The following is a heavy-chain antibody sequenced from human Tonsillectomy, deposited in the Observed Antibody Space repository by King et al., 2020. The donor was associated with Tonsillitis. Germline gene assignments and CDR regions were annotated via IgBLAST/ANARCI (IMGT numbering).Heavy chain of an antibody. CDR1: GYTFTSYD. D-gene: IGHD3-9*01. CDR3: ARVGSRILTGYYRGY. Sequence: QLVQSGAAVKKPGASVKVSCKASGYTFTSYDVNWVRQAPGQGPEWMGWMNTNSGNTGYAQKFQGRVTMTRNTSMSTAYMELSSLRSEDTAIYYCARVGSRILTGYYRGYWGQGTLVSVSS. J-gene: IGHJ4*02. V-gene: IGHV1-8*01. CDR2: MNTNSGNT.